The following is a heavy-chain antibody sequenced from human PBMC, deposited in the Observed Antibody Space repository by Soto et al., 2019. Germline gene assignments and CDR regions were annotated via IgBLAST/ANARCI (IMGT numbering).Heavy chain of an antibody. CDR2: IYPGDSDT. V-gene: IGHV5-51*01. Sequence: HGESLKVCCEGSGYSFTSYWIGWVRQMPGKGLEWMGIIYPGDSDTRYSPSFQGQVTISADKSITTAYLQWSSLKASDTAMYYCARYYCSSTSCYLGGAFDIWGQGTMVSVSS. CDR1: GYSFTSYW. J-gene: IGHJ3*02. D-gene: IGHD2-2*01. CDR3: ARYYCSSTSCYLGGAFDI.